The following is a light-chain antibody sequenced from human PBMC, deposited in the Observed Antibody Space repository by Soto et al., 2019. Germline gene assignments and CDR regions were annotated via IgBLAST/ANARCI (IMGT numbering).Light chain of an antibody. V-gene: IGLV4-69*01. J-gene: IGLJ2*01. CDR1: SGHSSYA. Sequence: QPVLTQSPSASASLGASVKLTCTLSSGHSSYAIAWHQQQPEKGPRYLMKLNSDGSHRKGDGIPDRFSGSSSGAERDLTSASLQAEDEADYDCQTWGTDIVVFGGGTKLTVL. CDR2: LNSDGSH. CDR3: QTWGTDIVV.